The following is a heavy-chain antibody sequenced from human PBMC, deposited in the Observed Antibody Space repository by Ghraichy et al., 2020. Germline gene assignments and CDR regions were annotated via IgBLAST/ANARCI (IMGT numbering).Heavy chain of an antibody. D-gene: IGHD4-23*01. CDR2: ISHGGDT. CDR3: ARGDGGTFDY. CDR1: GDSISSRGYS. V-gene: IGHV4-30-2*06. J-gene: IGHJ4*02. Sequence: SETLSLTCAVSGDSISSRGYSWNWIRQSPGKGLEWIGYISHGGDTSYNPSLKSRVIVSVDRSKNQFSLRLSSVTAADTAVYYCARGDGGTFDYWGQGTLVTVSS.